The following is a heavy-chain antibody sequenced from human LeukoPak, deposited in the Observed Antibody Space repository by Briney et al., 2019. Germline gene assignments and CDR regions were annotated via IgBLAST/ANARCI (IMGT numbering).Heavy chain of an antibody. D-gene: IGHD2-2*02. Sequence: GGSLRLSCAASGFTFSTYMMNWVRQAPGKGLEWVSYISSSSSTIYYADSVKGRFTISRDNAKKSLYLQMNSLRAEDTAVYYCARVDCSITSCYNTYYFDYWGQGTLVTVSS. J-gene: IGHJ4*02. CDR2: ISSSSSTI. V-gene: IGHV3-48*01. CDR1: GFTFSTYM. CDR3: ARVDCSITSCYNTYYFDY.